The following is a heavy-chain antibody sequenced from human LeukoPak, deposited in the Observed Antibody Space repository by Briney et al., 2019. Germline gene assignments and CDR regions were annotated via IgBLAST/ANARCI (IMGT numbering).Heavy chain of an antibody. J-gene: IGHJ1*01. CDR1: GFTFTSYA. CDR3: ARDLRYCNS. D-gene: IGHD6-13*01. V-gene: IGHV3-23*01. Sequence: GGSLTLSRASSGFTFTSYAMNGVRQAAAKGLGWVSAIHGSGSPTYYADSVKGRFAISRDNTKNTLYLQMNSLRADDTAIYYCARDLRYCNSWGQGTLVTVSS. CDR2: IHGSGSPT.